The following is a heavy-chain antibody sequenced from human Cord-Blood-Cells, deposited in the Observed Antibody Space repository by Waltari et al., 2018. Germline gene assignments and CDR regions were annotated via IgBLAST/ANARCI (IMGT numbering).Heavy chain of an antibody. CDR2: IYYSGST. CDR1: GGSISSSSYY. V-gene: IGHV4-39*01. Sequence: QLQLQESGPGLVKPSETLSLTCTVSGGSISSSSYYWGWLRQPPGKGLEWIGSIYYSGSTYYNPSLKSRVTISVDTSKNQFSLKLSSVTAADTAVYYCASITSAAGLWYFDLWGRGTLVTVSS. D-gene: IGHD6-13*01. J-gene: IGHJ2*01. CDR3: ASITSAAGLWYFDL.